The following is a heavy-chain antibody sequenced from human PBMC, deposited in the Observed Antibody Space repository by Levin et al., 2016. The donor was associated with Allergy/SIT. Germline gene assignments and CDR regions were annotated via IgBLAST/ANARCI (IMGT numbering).Heavy chain of an antibody. V-gene: IGHV3-33*01. CDR2: IWYDGSNK. J-gene: IGHJ6*02. Sequence: WIRQPPGKGLEWVAVIWYDGSNKYYADSVKGRFTISRDNSKNTLYLQMNSLRAEDTAVYYCARDHRGFLEWLLYLGRGYYYYGMDVWGQGTTVTVSS. CDR3: ARDHRGFLEWLLYLGRGYYYYGMDV. D-gene: IGHD3-3*01.